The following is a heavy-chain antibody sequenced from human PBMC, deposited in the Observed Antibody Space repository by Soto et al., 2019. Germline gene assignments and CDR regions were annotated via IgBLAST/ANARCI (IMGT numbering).Heavy chain of an antibody. CDR3: VRDIGQYFRSGYMDV. D-gene: IGHD3-9*01. Sequence: EVQLVESGGGLVKPGESLRLSCAASGFTFYSFSMNWVRQAAGRGPEWVSSIDTTSNYIYYADSVRGLFTISRDNAKDSLYLQMYSLRAEDTAVYYCVRDIGQYFRSGYMDVWGRGTTVTVSS. J-gene: IGHJ6*03. CDR1: GFTFYSFS. V-gene: IGHV3-21*01. CDR2: IDTTSNYI.